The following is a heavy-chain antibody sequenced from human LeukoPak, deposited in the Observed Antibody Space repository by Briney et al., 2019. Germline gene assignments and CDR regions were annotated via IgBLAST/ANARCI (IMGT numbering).Heavy chain of an antibody. D-gene: IGHD3-22*01. V-gene: IGHV4-39*01. CDR2: VYYSGTT. CDR1: GGSFSSSTYY. Sequence: MTSETLSLICTVSGGSFSSSTYYWGWIRQPPGKGLEWIVSVYYSGTTYYNQSLKSRATISADTSKKQFSLRLTSVTAADTAVYYCARQYYDSSGYYPWYFDYWGQGTLVTVSS. J-gene: IGHJ4*02. CDR3: ARQYYDSSGYYPWYFDY.